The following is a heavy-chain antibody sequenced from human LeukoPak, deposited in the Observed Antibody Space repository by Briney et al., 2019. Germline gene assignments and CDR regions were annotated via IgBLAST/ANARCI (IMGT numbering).Heavy chain of an antibody. CDR3: ARYSSSWFVY. D-gene: IGHD6-13*01. CDR1: GFTFSSYA. J-gene: IGHJ5*01. CDR2: ISYDGSNK. V-gene: IGHV3-30*04. Sequence: GGSLRLSCAASGFTFSSYAMHWVRRAPGKGLEWVAVISYDGSNKYYADSVKGRFTISRDNSKNTLYLQMNSLRAEDTAVYYCARYSSSWFVYWGQGTLVTVSS.